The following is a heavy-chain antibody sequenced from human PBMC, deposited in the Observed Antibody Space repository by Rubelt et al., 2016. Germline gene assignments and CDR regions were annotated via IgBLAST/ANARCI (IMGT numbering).Heavy chain of an antibody. CDR2: VNDSGTT. CDR1: GESFSGYY. Sequence: QVQLRQWGAGLLKPSETLSLACAVYGESFSGYYWTWIRQTPGTGLEWIGEVNDSGTTNYNASLNSRVRISVDTSKNQFSQERVSVTAADSAGYYCASRFCSNTGCFTVDYWGPGNLVTVS. CDR3: ASRFCSNTGCFTVDY. J-gene: IGHJ4*02. D-gene: IGHD2-8*02. V-gene: IGHV4-34*01.